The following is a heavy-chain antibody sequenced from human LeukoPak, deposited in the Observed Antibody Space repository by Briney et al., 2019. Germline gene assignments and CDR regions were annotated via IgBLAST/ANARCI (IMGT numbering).Heavy chain of an antibody. V-gene: IGHV1-18*01. CDR1: GYTFTNFG. D-gene: IGHD3-22*01. J-gene: IGHJ1*01. CDR3: ARDKDEDYDTSGMFQY. CDR2: ISAYNGNT. Sequence: ASVKVSCKASGYTFTNFGISWVRQAPGQRPEWMGWISAYNGNTNYAQNVQDRVTLTTDTSTTTAYMELRSLKSDDTAVYYCARDKDEDYDTSGMFQYWGQGTPVTVSS.